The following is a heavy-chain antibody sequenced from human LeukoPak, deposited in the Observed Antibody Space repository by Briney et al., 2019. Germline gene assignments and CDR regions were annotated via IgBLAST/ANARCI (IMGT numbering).Heavy chain of an antibody. V-gene: IGHV3-7*01. D-gene: IGHD6-19*01. Sequence: GGSLRLSCAASGFTFSSYWMNWARQAPGKGLGWVANIKQDGSEKYYVDSVKGRFTISRDNAKNSLYLQMNSLRAEDTAVYYCARDDDSSMLFDPWGQGTLVTVSS. J-gene: IGHJ5*02. CDR1: GFTFSSYW. CDR2: IKQDGSEK. CDR3: ARDDDSSMLFDP.